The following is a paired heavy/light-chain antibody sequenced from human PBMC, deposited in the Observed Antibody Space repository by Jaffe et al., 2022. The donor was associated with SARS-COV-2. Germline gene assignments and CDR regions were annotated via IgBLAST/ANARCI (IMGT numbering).Light chain of an antibody. J-gene: IGKJ4*01. CDR1: QSVLYSSNNKNF. CDR3: QQDYSTPVT. Sequence: DIVMTQSPDSLAVSLGERATINCKSSQSVLYSSNNKNFLAWYQQKPGQPPKLLIYWASTRESGVPDRFSGSGSGTDFTLTISSLQAEDVAVYYCQQDYSTPVTFGGGTKVEIK. V-gene: IGKV4-1*01. CDR2: WAS.
Heavy chain of an antibody. D-gene: IGHD1-1*01. Sequence: EVQLVESGGGLIKPGGSLRLSCAASGFTFSNAWMSWVRQAPGKGLEWVARFKSKTDGGTTGYAAPVKGRFTVSRDDSKNTLYLQMNSLKTDDTAVYYCTAGTGRTDHDYWGQGTLVTVSS. CDR2: FKSKTDGGTT. J-gene: IGHJ4*02. V-gene: IGHV3-15*01. CDR1: GFTFSNAW. CDR3: TAGTGRTDHDY.